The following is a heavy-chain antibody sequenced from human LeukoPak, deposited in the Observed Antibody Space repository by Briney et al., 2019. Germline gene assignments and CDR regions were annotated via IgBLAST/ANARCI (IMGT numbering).Heavy chain of an antibody. Sequence: SETLSLICAVYGGSFSGYYWSWIRQPPGKGLEWIGYIYSTGSTNYSPSLKTRVTISVDTSKNQFSLKLRSVTAADTAVYYCAKERTTVATGSGGFAYWGQGTLVTVSS. J-gene: IGHJ4*02. V-gene: IGHV4-59*01. CDR3: AKERTTVATGSGGFAY. CDR1: GGSFSGYY. D-gene: IGHD4-23*01. CDR2: IYSTGST.